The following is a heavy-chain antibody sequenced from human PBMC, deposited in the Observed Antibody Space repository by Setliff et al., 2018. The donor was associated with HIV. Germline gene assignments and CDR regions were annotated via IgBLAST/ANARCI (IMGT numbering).Heavy chain of an antibody. CDR1: GFTISNAW. Sequence: GGSLRLSCAASGFTISNAWMSWVRLVPGKGLEWVGLIRRDSDGGTTDYAAPVKGRFSISRDDSQNTLFLQMNSLKTEDTAMYFCTTVWYDAFHNWGLGTSVTVSS. CDR3: TTVWYDAFHN. J-gene: IGHJ3*02. CDR2: IRRDSDGGTT. V-gene: IGHV3-15*01. D-gene: IGHD2-15*01.